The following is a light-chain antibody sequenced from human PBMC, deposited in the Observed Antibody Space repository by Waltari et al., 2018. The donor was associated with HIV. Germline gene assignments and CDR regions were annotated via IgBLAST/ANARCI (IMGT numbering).Light chain of an antibody. Sequence: SALTQPPSASGSPGQSVTISCTGTSRDVGGYNHVSWDQQHPGKAPTRLVYEVTKRPPGVPNRFSGSKSGNTASLTVSGLQAEDEADYYCVSYAGGRDRWVFGGGTKLTVL. CDR2: EVT. CDR1: SRDVGGYNH. J-gene: IGLJ3*02. CDR3: VSYAGGRDRWV. V-gene: IGLV2-8*01.